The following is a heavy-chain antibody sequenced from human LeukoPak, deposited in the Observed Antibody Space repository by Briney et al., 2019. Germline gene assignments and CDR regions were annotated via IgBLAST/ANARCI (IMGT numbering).Heavy chain of an antibody. Sequence: GGSLRLSCAASGLIFDDYTMHWVRQAPGKGLEWVSLISRNSAATKYADSVRGRFTVSRDNSKNSLYLQMNSLRAEDTAVYYCARDGILIANWGVFDAFDIWGQGTTVTVSS. V-gene: IGHV3-43*01. CDR2: ISRNSAAT. J-gene: IGHJ3*02. D-gene: IGHD7-27*01. CDR1: GLIFDDYT. CDR3: ARDGILIANWGVFDAFDI.